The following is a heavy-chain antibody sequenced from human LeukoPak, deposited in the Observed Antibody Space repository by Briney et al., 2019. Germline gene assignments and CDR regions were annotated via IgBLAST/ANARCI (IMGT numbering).Heavy chain of an antibody. V-gene: IGHV3-7*01. Sequence: GGSLRLSCAASGFSLSNYWMSWVRQAPGKGLEWVANINQDGSDKYYVDSVMGRFTISKDNAKNSVHLQMNSLRSEDTAIYYCAWYGVTHGLDVWGQGTTVTVSS. D-gene: IGHD3-10*01. CDR3: AWYGVTHGLDV. CDR1: GFSLSNYW. J-gene: IGHJ6*02. CDR2: INQDGSDK.